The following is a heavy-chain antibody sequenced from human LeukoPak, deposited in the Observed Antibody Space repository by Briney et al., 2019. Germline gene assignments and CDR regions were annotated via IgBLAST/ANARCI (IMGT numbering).Heavy chain of an antibody. CDR2: IRSKANSYAT. CDR3: TRAKMTYYYYGMDV. V-gene: IGHV3-73*01. D-gene: IGHD2-21*02. CDR1: GFTFSGSA. Sequence: GGSLRLSCAASGFTFSGSAMHWVRQASGKGLEWVGRIRSKANSYATAYAASVKGRFTISRDDSKNTAYLQMNSLKTEDTVVYYCTRAKMTYYYYGMDVWGQGTTVTVSS. J-gene: IGHJ6*02.